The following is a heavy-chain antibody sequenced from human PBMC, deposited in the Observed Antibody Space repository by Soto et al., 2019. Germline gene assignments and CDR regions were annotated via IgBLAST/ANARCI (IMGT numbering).Heavy chain of an antibody. D-gene: IGHD2-2*02. Sequence: SVKVSCKASGFTFTSSAVQWVRQARGQRLEWIGWIVVGSGNTNYAQKFQERVTITRDMSTSTAYMELSSLRSEDTAVYYCAADQNTPRLAYYYYGMDVWGQGTTVTVSS. V-gene: IGHV1-58*01. J-gene: IGHJ6*02. CDR2: IVVGSGNT. CDR3: AADQNTPRLAYYYYGMDV. CDR1: GFTFTSSA.